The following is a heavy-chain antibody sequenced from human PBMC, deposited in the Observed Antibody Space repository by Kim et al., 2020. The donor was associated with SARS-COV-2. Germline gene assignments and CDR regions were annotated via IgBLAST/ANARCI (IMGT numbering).Heavy chain of an antibody. Sequence: GGSLRLSCAASGFTFSSYAMHWVRQAPGKGLEWVAVISYDGSNKYYADSVKGRFTISRDNSKNTLYLQMNSLRAEDTAVYYCARDRSYSSSWYAGPDAFDIWGQGTMVTVSS. CDR2: ISYDGSNK. J-gene: IGHJ3*02. V-gene: IGHV3-30*04. D-gene: IGHD6-13*01. CDR1: GFTFSSYA. CDR3: ARDRSYSSSWYAGPDAFDI.